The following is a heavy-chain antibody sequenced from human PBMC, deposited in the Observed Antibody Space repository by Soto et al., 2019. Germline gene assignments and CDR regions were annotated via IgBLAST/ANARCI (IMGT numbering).Heavy chain of an antibody. J-gene: IGHJ4*02. V-gene: IGHV3-21*01. CDR2: ITSSGSYI. D-gene: IGHD2-2*01. Sequence: DVQLVESGGGLVKPGGSLRLSCVASGPTFSTYGMNWIRQTPGKGLERVSSITSSGSYIHYADSVQGRFTVSRDNAKNSMYLQMNSLRVEDTAVYFCARDESAGSSTSNWGQGTLVTVSS. CDR3: ARDESAGSSTSN. CDR1: GPTFSTYG.